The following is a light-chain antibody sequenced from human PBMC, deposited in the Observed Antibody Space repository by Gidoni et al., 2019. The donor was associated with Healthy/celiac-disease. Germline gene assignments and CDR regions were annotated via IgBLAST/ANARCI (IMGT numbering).Light chain of an antibody. Sequence: DITLTQSPSFLSASVGDRVTITCRASQGISSYLAWYQQKPGKAPKLLIYAASTLQSGVPSRFSGSGSGTEFTLTISSLQPEDFATYYCQQLNSYRGYTFGQGTKLEIK. J-gene: IGKJ2*01. CDR2: AAS. V-gene: IGKV1-9*01. CDR3: QQLNSYRGYT. CDR1: QGISSY.